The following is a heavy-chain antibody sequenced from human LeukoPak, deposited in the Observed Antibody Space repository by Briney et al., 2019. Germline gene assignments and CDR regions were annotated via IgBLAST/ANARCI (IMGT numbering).Heavy chain of an antibody. CDR3: ARHYYDRSGYSYFDY. CDR2: VIPILGIA. J-gene: IGHJ4*02. D-gene: IGHD3-22*01. Sequence: SVKVSCKASGGTFSSYAISWVRQAPGQGLEWMGRVIPILGIANYAQKFQGRVTITADKSTSTAYMELSSLRSEDTAVYYRARHYYDRSGYSYFDYCGQGTLVTVSS. CDR1: GGTFSSYA. V-gene: IGHV1-69*04.